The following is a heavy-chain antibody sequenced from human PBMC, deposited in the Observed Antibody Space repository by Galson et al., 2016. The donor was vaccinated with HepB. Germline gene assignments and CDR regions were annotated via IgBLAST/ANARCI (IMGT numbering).Heavy chain of an antibody. CDR2: IGTLHDS. J-gene: IGHJ2*01. Sequence: SLRLSCAASGFTFRSYVMSWVRQSTGKGLEWVAAIGTLHDSFFPDSVQGRFSISRENVKNSLYLQLNRLRAGDTAVYYCARIARGSSYTLGYFDLWGRGTLVTVSS. V-gene: IGHV3-13*04. D-gene: IGHD6-13*01. CDR3: ARIARGSSYTLGYFDL. CDR1: GFTFRSYV.